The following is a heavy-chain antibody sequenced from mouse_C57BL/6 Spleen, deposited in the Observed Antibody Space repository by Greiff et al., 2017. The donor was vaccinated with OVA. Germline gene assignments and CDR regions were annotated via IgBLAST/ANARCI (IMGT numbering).Heavy chain of an antibody. D-gene: IGHD6-2*01. CDR3: AREEARSLYAMDY. V-gene: IGHV1-64*01. J-gene: IGHJ4*01. Sequence: QVQLQQPGAELVKPGASVKLSCKASGYTFTSYWMHWVKQRPGQGLEWIGMIHPNSGSTNYNEKFKSKATLTVDKSSSTAYMQLSSLTSEDSAVYYCAREEARSLYAMDYWGQGTSVTVSS. CDR1: GYTFTSYW. CDR2: IHPNSGST.